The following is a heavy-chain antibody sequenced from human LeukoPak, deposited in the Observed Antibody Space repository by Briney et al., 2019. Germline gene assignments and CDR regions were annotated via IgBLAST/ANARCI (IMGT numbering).Heavy chain of an antibody. CDR3: TTSLYSSSWYDAFDI. V-gene: IGHV3-15*01. D-gene: IGHD6-13*01. Sequence: GGSLRLSCAASGFTFSNAWMSWVRQAPGKGLEWVGRIKSKTDGGTTDYAAPVKGRFTISRDDSKNTLYLQMNSLKTEDTAVYYCTTSLYSSSWYDAFDIWGQGTMVTVSS. CDR1: GFTFSNAW. CDR2: IKSKTDGGTT. J-gene: IGHJ3*02.